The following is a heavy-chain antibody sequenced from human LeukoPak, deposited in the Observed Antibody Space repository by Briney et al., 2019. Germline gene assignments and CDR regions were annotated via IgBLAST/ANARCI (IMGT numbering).Heavy chain of an antibody. Sequence: SETLSLTCAVYGGSFSDYFWNWIRQPPGNGLEWIGEINHGGGTRYNPSLKSRATISVDTSKKQFSLNLTSVTAADTAVYYCARGEDGTGDYRPTYFDSWGQGTLVTVSS. CDR3: ARGEDGTGDYRPTYFDS. J-gene: IGHJ4*02. V-gene: IGHV4-34*01. CDR2: INHGGGT. CDR1: GGSFSDYF. D-gene: IGHD4-17*01.